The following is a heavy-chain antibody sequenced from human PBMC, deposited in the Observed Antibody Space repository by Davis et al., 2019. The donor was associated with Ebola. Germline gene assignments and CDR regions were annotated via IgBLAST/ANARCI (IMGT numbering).Heavy chain of an antibody. CDR1: GYTFTSYG. CDR3: ARAAAIAVAGTGNDY. D-gene: IGHD6-19*01. Sequence: ASVKVSCKASGYTFTSYGITWVRQAPGQGLEWMGWINPNSGGTNYAQKFQGRVTMTRDTSISTAYMELSRLRSDDTAVYYCARAAAIAVAGTGNDYWGQGTLVTVSS. J-gene: IGHJ4*02. CDR2: INPNSGGT. V-gene: IGHV1-2*02.